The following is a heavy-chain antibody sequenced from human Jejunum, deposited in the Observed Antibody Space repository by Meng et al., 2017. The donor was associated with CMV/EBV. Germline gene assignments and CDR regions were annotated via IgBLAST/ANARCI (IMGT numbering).Heavy chain of an antibody. CDR3: ARGWADIRFSGAMDV. Sequence: GVSVTDFHYWSWIRQSSGKGLEWIAYVSYNGNTNYNPSLRRRVSISSDAAKNQFSLRLTSATTADTAVYYCARGWADIRFSGAMDVWGQGSTVTVSS. CDR1: GVSVTDFHY. J-gene: IGHJ6*02. D-gene: IGHD3-3*01. V-gene: IGHV4-59*02. CDR2: VSYNGNT.